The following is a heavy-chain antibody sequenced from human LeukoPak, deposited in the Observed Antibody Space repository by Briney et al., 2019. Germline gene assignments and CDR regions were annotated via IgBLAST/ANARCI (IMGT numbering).Heavy chain of an antibody. V-gene: IGHV3-30*02. CDR1: GFTFSSYG. Sequence: AGGSLRLSCAASGFTFSSYGMHWVRQAPGKGLEWVAFIRYDGSNKYYADSVKGRFTISRDNSKNTLYLQMNSLRAEDTAVYYCAKDRDSSSWYVGDRGVFDYWGQGTLVTVSS. D-gene: IGHD6-13*01. J-gene: IGHJ4*02. CDR3: AKDRDSSSWYVGDRGVFDY. CDR2: IRYDGSNK.